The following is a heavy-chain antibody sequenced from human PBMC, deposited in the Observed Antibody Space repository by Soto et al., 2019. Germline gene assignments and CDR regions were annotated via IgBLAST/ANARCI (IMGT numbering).Heavy chain of an antibody. V-gene: IGHV1-69*12. CDR3: ERDGAMGSGGYRGGRP. D-gene: IGHD1-26*01. CDR2: IIPICGTA. J-gene: IGHJ5*02. CDR1: GGTFSSYA. Sequence: QVQLVQSGAEVKKPGSSVKVSCKASGGTFSSYAISWVRQAPGQGLEWMGGIIPICGTANYAQKFQGRVTITAEESTSTAYMELSSLRSEDTAVYYCERDGAMGSGGYRGGRPWGQGTLVSVSS.